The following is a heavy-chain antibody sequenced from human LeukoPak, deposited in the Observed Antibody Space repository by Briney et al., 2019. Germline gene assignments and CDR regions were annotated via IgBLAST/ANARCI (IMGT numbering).Heavy chain of an antibody. J-gene: IGHJ5*02. V-gene: IGHV4-39*01. D-gene: IGHD6-13*01. CDR1: GDSISSSNYY. Sequence: SETLSLTCTVSGDSISSSNYYWGWIRQPPGKGLEWIGNIYYSGSTYYNPSLKSRVTISVDTSKSQFSLKLSSVTAADTAVYYCTRYSTVSGWFDPWGQRTLVTVDS. CDR2: IYYSGST. CDR3: TRYSTVSGWFDP.